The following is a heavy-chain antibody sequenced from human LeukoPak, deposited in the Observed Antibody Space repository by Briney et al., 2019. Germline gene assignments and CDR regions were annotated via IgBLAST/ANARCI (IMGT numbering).Heavy chain of an antibody. CDR2: ISYDGSNK. Sequence: PGRSLRLSCAASGFTFSSYAMHWVRQAPGKGLEWVAVISYDGSNKYYADSVKGRFTISRDNSKNTLYLQMNSVRAEDTAVYYCARDRGAVAGPYGMDVWGKGTTVTVSS. V-gene: IGHV3-30*04. D-gene: IGHD6-19*01. J-gene: IGHJ6*04. CDR3: ARDRGAVAGPYGMDV. CDR1: GFTFSSYA.